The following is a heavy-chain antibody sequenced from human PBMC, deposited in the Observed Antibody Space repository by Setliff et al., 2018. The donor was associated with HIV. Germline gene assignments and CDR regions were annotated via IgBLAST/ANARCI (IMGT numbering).Heavy chain of an antibody. CDR1: EFTFSSYA. CDR3: AREFSGTRYRYFDS. Sequence: GGSLRLSCAASEFTFSSYAMHWVRQAAGKGLEWVAVISFDGSDKYYADSVKGRFTLSRDNSKNTLYLQMNSLRAEDTAVYYCAREFSGTRYRYFDSWGQGTLVTVSS. CDR2: ISFDGSDK. D-gene: IGHD5-12*01. V-gene: IGHV3-30*03. J-gene: IGHJ4*02.